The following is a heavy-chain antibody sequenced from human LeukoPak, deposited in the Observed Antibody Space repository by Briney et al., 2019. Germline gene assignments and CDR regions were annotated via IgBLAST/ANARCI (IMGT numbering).Heavy chain of an antibody. D-gene: IGHD3-10*01. CDR1: GASISSYY. CDR3: ARARELFYFDY. V-gene: IGHV4-59*01. J-gene: IGHJ4*02. Sequence: SETLSLTCTVSGASISSYYWSWIRQPPGKGLEWIGYIYNSGSTSYNPSLKSRVTISVDTSKNQFSLKLSSVTAADTAVYYCARARELFYFDYWGQGTLVTVSS. CDR2: IYNSGST.